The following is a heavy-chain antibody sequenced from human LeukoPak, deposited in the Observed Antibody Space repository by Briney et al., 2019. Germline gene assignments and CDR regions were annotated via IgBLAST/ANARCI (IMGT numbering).Heavy chain of an antibody. Sequence: GGSLRLSCAASGFTFSDYGMHWVRQAPGKGGLEWVAVISYDGSNKYYADSVKGRFTISRDNSKNTLYLQMNSLRAEDTAVYYCAKATYYDFWSGSDYWGQGTLVTVSS. V-gene: IGHV3-30*18. J-gene: IGHJ4*02. D-gene: IGHD3-3*01. CDR1: GFTFSDYG. CDR2: ISYDGSNK. CDR3: AKATYYDFWSGSDY.